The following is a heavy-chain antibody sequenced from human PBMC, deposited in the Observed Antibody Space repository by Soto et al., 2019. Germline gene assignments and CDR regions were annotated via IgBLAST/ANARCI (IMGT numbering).Heavy chain of an antibody. CDR1: GGSISSYS. V-gene: IGHV4-4*07. CDR2: ICASGGA. Sequence: GTLSLTCTASGGSISSYSWGWVRQPAGKGLEWVSRICASGGANYNPSPKRRRTMSVDTSKNQFSLKLISVTAADTAAYYCGKDRYGYSLGPPDILGPG. J-gene: IGHJ3*02. D-gene: IGHD5-18*01. CDR3: GKDRYGYSLGPPDI.